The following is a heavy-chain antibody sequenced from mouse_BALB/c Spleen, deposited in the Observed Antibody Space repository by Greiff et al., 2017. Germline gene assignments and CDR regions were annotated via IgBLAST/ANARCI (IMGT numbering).Heavy chain of an antibody. CDR1: GFNIKDTY. D-gene: IGHD2-4*01. CDR2: IDPANGNT. CDR3: ARKIEYDHDWAWFAY. V-gene: IGHV14-3*02. J-gene: IGHJ3*01. Sequence: EVQLQQSGAELVKPGASVKLSCTASGFNIKDTYMHWVKQRPEQGLEWIGRIDPANGNTKYDPKFQGKATITADTSSNTAYLQLSSLTSEDTAVYYCARKIEYDHDWAWFAYWGQGTLVTVSA.